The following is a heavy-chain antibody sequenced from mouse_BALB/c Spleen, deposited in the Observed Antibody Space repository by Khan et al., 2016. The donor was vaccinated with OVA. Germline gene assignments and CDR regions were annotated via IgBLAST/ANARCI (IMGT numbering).Heavy chain of an antibody. J-gene: IGHJ1*01. Sequence: EVQLLESGGGLVQPGGSLKLSCAASGFTFSSYAMSWVRQTPEKRLEWVATISSGGNYTYYPDSVKGRFTISRDNAKSTLYLQMSSLRSEDTAMFYCARPPITTVVATSYWFFDVWGAGTTVTVSS. D-gene: IGHD1-1*01. CDR1: GFTFSSYA. V-gene: IGHV5-9-3*01. CDR2: ISSGGNYT. CDR3: ARPPITTVVATSYWFFDV.